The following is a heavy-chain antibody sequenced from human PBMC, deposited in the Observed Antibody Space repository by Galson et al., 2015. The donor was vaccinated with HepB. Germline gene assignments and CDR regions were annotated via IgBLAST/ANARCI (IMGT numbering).Heavy chain of an antibody. CDR1: GGSLSGYY. V-gene: IGHV4-34*01. J-gene: IGHJ6*02. D-gene: IGHD3-22*01. Sequence: ETLSLTCGVRGGSLSGYYWSWIRQPPGKGLEWLGEVHHSGTPNYNPSLKSRIALSVDTSNNQFSLKLKSVAAADAAIYYCAREHSRGYGLDVWGQGTPVTVSS. CDR2: VHHSGTP. CDR3: AREHSRGYGLDV.